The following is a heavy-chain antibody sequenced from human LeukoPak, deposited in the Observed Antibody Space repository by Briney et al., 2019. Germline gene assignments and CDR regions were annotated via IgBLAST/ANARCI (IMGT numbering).Heavy chain of an antibody. J-gene: IGHJ4*02. Sequence: GGSLRLSCAASGFTVSSNYMSWVRQAPGKGLEWVSVIYSGGSTYYADSVKGRFTISRDNSKNTLYLQMNSLRAEDTAVYYCAKDYDCSSTSCYRFFDYWGQGTLVTVSS. D-gene: IGHD2-2*02. CDR2: IYSGGST. CDR3: AKDYDCSSTSCYRFFDY. V-gene: IGHV3-53*01. CDR1: GFTVSSNY.